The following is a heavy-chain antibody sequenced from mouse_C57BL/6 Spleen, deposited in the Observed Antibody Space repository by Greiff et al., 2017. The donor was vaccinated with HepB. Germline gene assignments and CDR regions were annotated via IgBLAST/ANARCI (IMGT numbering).Heavy chain of an antibody. CDR2: IDPSDSYT. CDR3: ARCGTTVGFDY. J-gene: IGHJ2*01. Sequence: VQLQQPGAELVKPGASVKLSCKASGYTFTSYWMQWVKQRPGQGLEWIGEIDPSDSYTNYNQKFKGKATLTVDTSSSTAYMQLSSLTSEDSAVYYCARCGTTVGFDYWGQGTTLTVSS. CDR1: GYTFTSYW. D-gene: IGHD1-1*01. V-gene: IGHV1-50*01.